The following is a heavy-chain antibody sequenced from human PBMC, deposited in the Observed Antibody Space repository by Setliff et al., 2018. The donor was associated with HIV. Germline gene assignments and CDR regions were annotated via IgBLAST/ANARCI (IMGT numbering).Heavy chain of an antibody. CDR1: GGTFSSYG. Sequence: ASVKVSCKSSGGTFSSYGVTWVRQAPGQGLEWMGGVIPLFGTEKVAQKFQGRVTITADESTNTAYMELSSLRSDDSAIYYCARGIPRGTVFGVVGYFDYWGQGTPVTAPQ. CDR3: ARGIPRGTVFGVVGYFDY. CDR2: VIPLFGTE. J-gene: IGHJ4*02. D-gene: IGHD3-3*01. V-gene: IGHV1-69*13.